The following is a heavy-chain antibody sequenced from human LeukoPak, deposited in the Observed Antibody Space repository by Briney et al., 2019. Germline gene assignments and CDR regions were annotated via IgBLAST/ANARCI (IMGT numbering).Heavy chain of an antibody. D-gene: IGHD3-22*01. CDR1: GSSLLDPDYY. J-gene: IGHJ4*02. V-gene: IGHV4-31*03. Sequence: SETLSLTCNVSGSSLLDPDYYWTWIRQHPGRGLEWIGYIYNRGLTYYNPSLKSRVTISVDTSKNQFSLKLTSVTAADTAVYYCARGVTYYDDSSGYLPDYWGQGTLVTVSS. CDR3: ARGVTYYDDSSGYLPDY. CDR2: IYNRGLT.